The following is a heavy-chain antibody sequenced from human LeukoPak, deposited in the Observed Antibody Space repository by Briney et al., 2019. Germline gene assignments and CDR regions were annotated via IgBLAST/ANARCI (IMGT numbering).Heavy chain of an antibody. J-gene: IGHJ5*02. CDR1: GESFSGYY. Sequence: SETLSLTCAVYGESFSGYYWNWIRQPPGKGLEWIGEIDYDGTTKYNPSLKSRVTISRDTSKNQFSLKLSSVTAADTAMYYCARTVVPSTMTEFDPWGQGTLVTVSS. CDR2: IDYDGTT. CDR3: ARTVVPSTMTEFDP. V-gene: IGHV4-34*01. D-gene: IGHD2-2*01.